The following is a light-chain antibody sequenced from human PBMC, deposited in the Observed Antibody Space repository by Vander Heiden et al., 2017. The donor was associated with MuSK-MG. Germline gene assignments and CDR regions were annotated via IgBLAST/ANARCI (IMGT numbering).Light chain of an antibody. J-gene: IGKJ5*01. CDR2: WAS. CDR3: QQEDSTPIT. Sequence: DIVMTQSPDSLAVSLGERATINCTSSRSVLYNSNNKNYLAWYQQKPGQPPKLLIYWASTRESGVPDRFSGSGSGTDFTLTISSLQAEDVAVYYCQQEDSTPITFGQRTRLEIK. CDR1: RSVLYNSNNKNY. V-gene: IGKV4-1*01.